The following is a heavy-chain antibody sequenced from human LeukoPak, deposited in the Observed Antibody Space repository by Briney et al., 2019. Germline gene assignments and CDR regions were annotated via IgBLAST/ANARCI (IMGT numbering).Heavy chain of an antibody. CDR1: GYTFTSYG. J-gene: IGHJ6*02. D-gene: IGHD3-3*01. CDR2: ISAYNGNT. CDR3: ARAYDFWSGYSLDYYYGMDV. V-gene: IGHV1-18*01. Sequence: GASVKVSCKASGYTFTSYGISWVRQAPGQGPEWMGWISAYNGNTNYAQKLQGRVTMTTDTSTSTAYMELRSLRSDDTAVYYCARAYDFWSGYSLDYYYGMDVWGQGTTVTVSS.